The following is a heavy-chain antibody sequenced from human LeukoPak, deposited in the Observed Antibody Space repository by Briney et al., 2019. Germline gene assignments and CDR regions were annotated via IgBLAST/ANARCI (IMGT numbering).Heavy chain of an antibody. J-gene: IGHJ4*02. CDR2: INPNSGDT. V-gene: IGHV1-2*02. CDR1: GYTFTDYY. Sequence: ASVKVSCKASGYTFTDYYMYWVRQAPGQGLEWMGWINPNSGDTNYAQEFQGRVTLTRDTSISTAYMELSRLRSDDTAVYYCATQSSGSYYRYWGQGTLDTVSS. D-gene: IGHD1-26*01. CDR3: ATQSSGSYYRY.